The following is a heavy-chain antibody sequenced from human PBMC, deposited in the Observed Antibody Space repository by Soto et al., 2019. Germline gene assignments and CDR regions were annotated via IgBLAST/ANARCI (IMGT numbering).Heavy chain of an antibody. CDR3: VREPYSGSEEYFQH. Sequence: GGSLRLSCAASGFTFSSYSMNWVRQAPGKGLEWVSSISSSSYIYYADSVKGRFTISRDNAKNSLYLQMNSLRAEDTAVYYCVREPYSGSEEYFQHWGQGTLVTVSS. D-gene: IGHD1-26*01. V-gene: IGHV3-21*01. CDR1: GFTFSSYS. CDR2: ISSSSYI. J-gene: IGHJ1*01.